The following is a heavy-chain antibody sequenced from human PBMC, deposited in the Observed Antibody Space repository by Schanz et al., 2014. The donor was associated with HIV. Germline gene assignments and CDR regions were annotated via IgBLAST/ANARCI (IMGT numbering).Heavy chain of an antibody. CDR3: ARGRLYSYGFVL. V-gene: IGHV1-8*01. J-gene: IGHJ4*02. CDR2: MNPNSGNT. CDR1: GYTFTSYE. D-gene: IGHD5-18*01. Sequence: QVQLVQSGAEVKKPGASVKVSCKASGYTFTSYEINWVREASGQGLEWMGWMNPNSGNTDYAQRFQGRVTMTRDTSISTAYMELSSLTSDDTAVYYCARGRLYSYGFVLWGQGTLLTVSS.